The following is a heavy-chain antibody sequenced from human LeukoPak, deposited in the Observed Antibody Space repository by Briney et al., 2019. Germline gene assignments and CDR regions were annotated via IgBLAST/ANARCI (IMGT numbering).Heavy chain of an antibody. V-gene: IGHV4-61*01. CDR2: IYYSGST. Sequence: SETLSLTCTVSGGSVSGGTYYWSWIRQPPGEGLEWIGYIYYSGSTNYNPSLKSRVTISVDTSKNQFSLKLSSVTAADTAVYYCARGPDYGDFLDYWGQGTLVTVSS. D-gene: IGHD4-17*01. J-gene: IGHJ4*02. CDR3: ARGPDYGDFLDY. CDR1: GGSVSGGTYY.